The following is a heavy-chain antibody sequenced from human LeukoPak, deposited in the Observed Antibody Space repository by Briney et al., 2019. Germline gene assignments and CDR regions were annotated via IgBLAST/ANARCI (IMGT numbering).Heavy chain of an antibody. V-gene: IGHV4-30-4*07. D-gene: IGHD6-19*01. Sequence: SETLSLTCTVSGGSISSDDHSWSWIRQPPGKGLEWIGYIYYSGSTYYNPSLKSRVTISVDTSKNQFSLKLSSVTAADTAVYYCARGGSGWPNWSDPWGQGTLVTVSS. CDR2: IYYSGST. CDR3: ARGGSGWPNWSDP. J-gene: IGHJ5*02. CDR1: GGSISSDDHS.